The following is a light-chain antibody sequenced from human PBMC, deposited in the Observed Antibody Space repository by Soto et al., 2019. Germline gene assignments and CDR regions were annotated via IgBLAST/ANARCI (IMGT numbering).Light chain of an antibody. CDR1: SSNIGSNY. CDR3: AAWDDSLSGPNVV. CDR2: RNN. J-gene: IGLJ2*01. V-gene: IGLV1-47*01. Sequence: QSVLTQPPSASGTPGQRFTISCSGSSSNIGSNYVYWYQQLPGTAPKLLIYRNNQRPSGVPDRFSGSKSGTSASLAISGLRCEDEADYYCAAWDDSLSGPNVVFGGGTQLTVL.